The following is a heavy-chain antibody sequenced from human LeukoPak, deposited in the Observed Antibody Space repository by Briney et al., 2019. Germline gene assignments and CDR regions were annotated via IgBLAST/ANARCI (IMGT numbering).Heavy chain of an antibody. V-gene: IGHV1-2*02. CDR2: INSDTGVT. J-gene: IGHJ4*02. CDR3: TRYYDNLTSFYD. Sequence: GASVKVSCKASGYAFTGYYMHWVRQAPGQGLEWMGWINSDTGVTKYAQKFQGRVTMTADTSITTGYLELSSLKSDDTAVYYCTRYYDNLTSFYDWGQGTLVTVSS. CDR1: GYAFTGYY. D-gene: IGHD3-9*01.